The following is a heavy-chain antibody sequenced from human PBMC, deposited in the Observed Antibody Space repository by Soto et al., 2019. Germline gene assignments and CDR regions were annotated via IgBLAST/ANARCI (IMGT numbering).Heavy chain of an antibody. CDR1: GGSISSYY. D-gene: IGHD3-22*01. J-gene: IGHJ3*02. Sequence: NPSETLSLTCTVSGGSISSYYWSWIRQPPGKGLEWIGYIYYSGSTNYNPSLKSRVTISVDTSKNQFSLKLSSVTAADTAVYYCARGDYYDSSGYYLSDAFDIWGQGTMVTVS. CDR2: IYYSGST. CDR3: ARGDYYDSSGYYLSDAFDI. V-gene: IGHV4-59*01.